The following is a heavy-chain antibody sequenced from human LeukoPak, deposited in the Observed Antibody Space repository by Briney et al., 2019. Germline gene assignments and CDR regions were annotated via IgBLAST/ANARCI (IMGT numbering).Heavy chain of an antibody. CDR3: ARVGYSSGWYKRGYFDY. D-gene: IGHD6-19*01. V-gene: IGHV3-66*01. CDR2: IYSGGST. Sequence: PGGSLRLSCAASGFTVSSNYMSWVRQAPGKGLEWVSVIYSGGSTYYADSVKGRFTISRENSKNTLYLQMNSLRAEDTAVYYCARVGYSSGWYKRGYFDYWGQGTLVTVSS. CDR1: GFTVSSNY. J-gene: IGHJ4*02.